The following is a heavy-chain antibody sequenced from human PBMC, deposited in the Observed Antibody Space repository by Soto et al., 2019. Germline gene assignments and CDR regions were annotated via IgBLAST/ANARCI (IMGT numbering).Heavy chain of an antibody. CDR3: ARGRVDDDFWSGYSPSGMDV. J-gene: IGHJ6*02. CDR2: IYYSGST. D-gene: IGHD3-3*01. CDR1: GSSISSGGYY. V-gene: IGHV4-31*03. Sequence: SETLSLTCTVSGSSISSGGYYWSWIRQHPGKGLEWIGYIYYSGSTYYNPSLKSRVTISVDTSKNQFSLKLSSVTAADTAVYYCARGRVDDDFWSGYSPSGMDVWGQGTTVTVSS.